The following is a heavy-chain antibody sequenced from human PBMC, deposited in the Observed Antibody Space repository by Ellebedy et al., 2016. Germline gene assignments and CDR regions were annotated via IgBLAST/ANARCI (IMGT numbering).Heavy chain of an antibody. CDR3: AKWNGGWYAFEV. CDR2: VFHTGTT. D-gene: IGHD6-19*01. CDR1: GGSVSSDY. Sequence: SETLSLTCNVSGGSVSSDYWNWIRRPPGKGLEWIGYVFHTGTTNYSPSLKSRVTMSVDKSKSQFSLRLTSVTAADTAVYYCAKWNGGWYAFEVWGQGTMVTVSS. J-gene: IGHJ3*01. V-gene: IGHV4-59*02.